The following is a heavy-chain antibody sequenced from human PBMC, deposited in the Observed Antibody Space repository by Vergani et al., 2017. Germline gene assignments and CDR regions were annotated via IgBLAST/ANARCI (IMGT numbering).Heavy chain of an antibody. J-gene: IGHJ3*02. Sequence: QVQLVQSGAEVKKPGASVQVSCKASGGTFSSYAISWVRQAPGQGLEWMGGIIPNFGTANYAQKFQGRVTITADESTSTAYMELSSLRSEDTAVYYCARDSRIKWGPSQRGDAFDIWGQGTMVTVSS. CDR1: GGTFSSYA. CDR3: ARDSRIKWGPSQRGDAFDI. CDR2: IIPNFGTA. D-gene: IGHD7-27*01. V-gene: IGHV1-69*13.